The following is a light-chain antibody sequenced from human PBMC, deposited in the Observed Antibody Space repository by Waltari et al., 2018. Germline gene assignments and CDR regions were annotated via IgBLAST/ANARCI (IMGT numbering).Light chain of an antibody. J-gene: IGKJ1*01. CDR2: KAS. CDR1: KSISNW. Sequence: DVQMTQPPSTLSHSVGDGVTTTCRASKSISNWLAWYQQKPGKAPKVLIYKASNLESGVPSRFSGSGSGTEFTLTISSLQPDDCATYYCQQYSTYSRTFGQGTKVEIK. CDR3: QQYSTYSRT. V-gene: IGKV1-5*03.